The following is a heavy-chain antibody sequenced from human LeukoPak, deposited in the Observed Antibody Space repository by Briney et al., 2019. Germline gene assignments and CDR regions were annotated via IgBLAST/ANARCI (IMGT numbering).Heavy chain of an antibody. Sequence: SETLSLTCAVYGGSFSGYYWSWIRQPPGKGLEWIGEINHSGSTNYNPSLKSRVTISVDTSKNQFSLKLSSVTAADTAVYYCARAPNYYDSSGYYWEREFDPWGQGTLVTVSS. CDR2: INHSGST. CDR1: GGSFSGYY. V-gene: IGHV4-34*01. D-gene: IGHD3-22*01. J-gene: IGHJ5*02. CDR3: ARAPNYYDSSGYYWEREFDP.